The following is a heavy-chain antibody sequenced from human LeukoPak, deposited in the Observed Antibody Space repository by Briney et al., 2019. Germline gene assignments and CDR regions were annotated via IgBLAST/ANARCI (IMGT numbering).Heavy chain of an antibody. Sequence: GASVKVSCKASGYTFTSYGISWVRQAPGQGLEWMGWISAYNGNTNYAQKLQGRVTMTTDTSTRTAYMELRSLRSDDTAVYYCARSGYCSGGSCYSRPRDHDWFDPWGQGTLVTVSS. CDR2: ISAYNGNT. J-gene: IGHJ5*02. D-gene: IGHD2-15*01. CDR3: ARSGYCSGGSCYSRPRDHDWFDP. V-gene: IGHV1-18*01. CDR1: GYTFTSYG.